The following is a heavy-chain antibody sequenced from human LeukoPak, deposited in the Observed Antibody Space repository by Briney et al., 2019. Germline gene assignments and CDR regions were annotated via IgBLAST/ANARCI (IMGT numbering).Heavy chain of an antibody. CDR1: GGSISSYY. CDR2: IYYSRTT. D-gene: IGHD1-26*01. Sequence: SGTLSLTCTVSGGSISSYYWSWIRQPPEKGLEWIGYIYYSRTTNYNPSLKSRVTMSVDTSKNQFSLKLSSVTAADTAVYYCARLSGSQTTHYWGQGTLVTVSS. J-gene: IGHJ4*02. V-gene: IGHV4-59*08. CDR3: ARLSGSQTTHY.